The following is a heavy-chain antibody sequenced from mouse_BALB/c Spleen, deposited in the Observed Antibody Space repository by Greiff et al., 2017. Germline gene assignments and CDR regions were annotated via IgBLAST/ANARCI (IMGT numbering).Heavy chain of an antibody. CDR2: IYPGGGYT. CDR3: ARERYDGRYYAMDY. CDR1: GYTFTNYW. D-gene: IGHD2-14*01. V-gene: IGHV1-63*02. Sequence: QVQLQQSGAELVRPGTSVKISCKASGYTFTNYWLGWVKQRPGHGLEWIGDIYPGGGYTNYNEKFKGKATLTADTSSSTAYMQLSSLTSEDSAVYFCARERYDGRYYAMDYWGHGTSVTVSS. J-gene: IGHJ4*01.